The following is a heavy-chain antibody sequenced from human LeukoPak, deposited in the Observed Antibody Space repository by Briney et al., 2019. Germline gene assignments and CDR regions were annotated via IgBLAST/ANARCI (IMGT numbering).Heavy chain of an antibody. V-gene: IGHV1-8*02. Sequence: ASVKVSCKASGYTFTSYGISWVRQAPGQGLEWMGWMNPNSGNTGYAQKFQGRVTMTRNTSISTAYMELSSLRSEDTAVYYCARGLYYYDSSGYPRRGYAFDIWGQGTMVTVSS. CDR3: ARGLYYYDSSGYPRRGYAFDI. J-gene: IGHJ3*02. D-gene: IGHD3-22*01. CDR1: GYTFTSYG. CDR2: MNPNSGNT.